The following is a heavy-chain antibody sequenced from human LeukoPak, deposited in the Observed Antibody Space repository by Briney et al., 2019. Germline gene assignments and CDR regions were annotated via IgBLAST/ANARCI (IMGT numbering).Heavy chain of an antibody. V-gene: IGHV4-59*01. CDR1: GGSISSYY. Sequence: SETLSLTCTVSGGSISSYYWSWIRQPPGKGLEWIGYIYYSGSTNYNPSLKSRVTISVDTSKNQFSLKLSSVTAADTAVYYCARLYGSGSYYIDYWGHGTLVTVSS. J-gene: IGHJ4*01. D-gene: IGHD3-10*01. CDR3: ARLYGSGSYYIDY. CDR2: IYYSGST.